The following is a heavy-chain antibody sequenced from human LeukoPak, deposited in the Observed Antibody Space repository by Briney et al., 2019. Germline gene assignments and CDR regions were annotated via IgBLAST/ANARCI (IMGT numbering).Heavy chain of an antibody. CDR2: ISGSGGST. V-gene: IGHV3-23*01. CDR3: ARDRGGVVVPAAILDY. CDR1: GFTFSSYA. Sequence: GGSLRLSCATSGFTFSSYAMSWVRQAPGKGLEWVSAISGSGGSTYYADSVKGRFTISRDNSKNTLYLQMNSLRAEDTAVYYCARDRGGVVVPAAILDYWGQGTLVTVSS. J-gene: IGHJ4*02. D-gene: IGHD2-2*01.